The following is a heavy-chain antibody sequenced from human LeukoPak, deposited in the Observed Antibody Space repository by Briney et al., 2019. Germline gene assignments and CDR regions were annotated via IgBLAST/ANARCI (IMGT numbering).Heavy chain of an antibody. CDR3: ARDSYGVLDY. CDR2: IYYDGST. Sequence: SETLSLTCTVSGGSISSYYWSWIRQPPGKGLEWIGYIYYDGSTNYNPSLKSRVTISIDTSKNQFSLNLSSVTAADTAVYYCARDSYGVLDYWGQGTLVTVSS. CDR1: GGSISSYY. J-gene: IGHJ4*02. D-gene: IGHD3-10*01. V-gene: IGHV4-59*01.